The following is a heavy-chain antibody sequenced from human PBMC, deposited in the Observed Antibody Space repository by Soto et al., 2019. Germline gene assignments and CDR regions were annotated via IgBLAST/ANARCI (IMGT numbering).Heavy chain of an antibody. CDR2: ISAGGNTK. V-gene: IGHV3-30*18. CDR3: AKESGGERYAAYFDL. J-gene: IGHJ4*02. D-gene: IGHD2-21*01. CDR1: GFTLSNIG. Sequence: QVQLVESGGGVVQPGTSLRLACAASGFTLSNIGMQWVRQAPGKVLEWVAVISAGGNTKYYADSVKGRFTISRDNSKNPLFLQMNSRRTEDTAVYYCAKESGGERYAAYFDLWGQGTLVTVSA.